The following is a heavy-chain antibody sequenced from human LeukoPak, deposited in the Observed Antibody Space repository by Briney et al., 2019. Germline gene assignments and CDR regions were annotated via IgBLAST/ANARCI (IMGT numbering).Heavy chain of an antibody. V-gene: IGHV3-30*18. CDR3: AKDRDYGDTLFDY. CDR1: GFIFSSYG. D-gene: IGHD4-17*01. CDR2: ISYDGSNK. Sequence: GGSLRLSCAASGFIFSSYGMHWVRQAPGKGLEWVAVISYDGSNKYYADSVKGRFTISRDNSKNTLYLQMNSLRAEDTAVYYCAKDRDYGDTLFDYWGQGTLVTVSS. J-gene: IGHJ4*02.